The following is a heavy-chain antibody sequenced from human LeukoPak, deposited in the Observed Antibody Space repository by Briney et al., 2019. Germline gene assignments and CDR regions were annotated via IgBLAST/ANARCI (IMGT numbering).Heavy chain of an antibody. CDR2: ISSSGNTM. Sequence: GGSLRLSCTASGFTFSDYYMSWIRRAPGKGLEWVSYISSSGNTMYYGDSLKGRFTISRDNAKDSLYLQMNSLRAEDTAVYYCARVQDIVLLPAAPFDCWGQGTLVTVSS. D-gene: IGHD2-2*01. CDR3: ARVQDIVLLPAAPFDC. J-gene: IGHJ4*02. V-gene: IGHV3-11*01. CDR1: GFTFSDYY.